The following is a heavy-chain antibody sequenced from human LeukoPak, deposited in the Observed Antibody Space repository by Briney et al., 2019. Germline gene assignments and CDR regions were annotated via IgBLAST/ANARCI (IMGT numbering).Heavy chain of an antibody. Sequence: PSETLSLTCTVSGVSISSGDYYWSWIRQPPGKGLEWIGYIYYSGSTYYNPSLKSRVTISVDTSKNQFSLKLSSVTAADTAVYYCARDRYDSSGLNNDAFDIWGQGTMVTVSS. V-gene: IGHV4-30-4*01. CDR2: IYYSGST. CDR1: GVSISSGDYY. CDR3: ARDRYDSSGLNNDAFDI. J-gene: IGHJ3*02. D-gene: IGHD3-22*01.